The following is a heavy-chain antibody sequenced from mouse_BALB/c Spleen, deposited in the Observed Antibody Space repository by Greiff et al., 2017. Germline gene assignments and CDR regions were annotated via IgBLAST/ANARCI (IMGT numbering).Heavy chain of an antibody. D-gene: IGHD1-1*01. CDR3: ASRYYGSSYDAMDY. CDR2: IDPANGNT. Sequence: EVKLVESGAELVKPGASVKLSCTASGFNIKDTYMHWVKQRPEQGLEWIGRIDPANGNTKYDPKFQGKATITADTSSNTAYLQLSSLTSEDTAVYYCASRYYGSSYDAMDYWGQGTSVTVSS. V-gene: IGHV14-3*02. J-gene: IGHJ4*01. CDR1: GFNIKDTY.